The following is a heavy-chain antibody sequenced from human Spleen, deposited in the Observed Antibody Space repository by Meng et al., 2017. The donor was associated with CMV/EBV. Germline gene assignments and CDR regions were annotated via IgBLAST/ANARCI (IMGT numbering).Heavy chain of an antibody. J-gene: IGHJ4*02. CDR1: GLTLNYYY. Sequence: SFAASGLTLNYYYIQWVRQAPGKGLEWVGRIRDKANSYMTEYAASVKGKFTISRDDSKNSVYLQMNSLQSEDTAVYFCAIDGGGYCSSWGQGTLVTVSS. D-gene: IGHD6-13*01. V-gene: IGHV3-72*01. CDR3: AIDGGGYCSS. CDR2: IRDKANSYMT.